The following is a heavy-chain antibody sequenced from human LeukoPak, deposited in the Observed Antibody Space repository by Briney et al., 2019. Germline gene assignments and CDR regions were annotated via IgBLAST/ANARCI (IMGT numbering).Heavy chain of an antibody. V-gene: IGHV3-7*01. J-gene: IGHJ6*02. CDR2: MNQDGSEK. CDR3: ATYTHWVAGDV. Sequence: GESVRLSCASSGFTFSYSWMSWVRQAPAKGLEWVANMNQDGSEKDYGDCVKGRFTISRDNARNSLYLQMSILRAEDTAVYYCATYTHWVAGDVWGQGTTVTVSS. CDR1: GFTFSYSW. D-gene: IGHD3-16*01.